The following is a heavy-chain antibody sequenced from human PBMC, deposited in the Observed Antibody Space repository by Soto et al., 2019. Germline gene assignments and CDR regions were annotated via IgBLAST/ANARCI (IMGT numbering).Heavy chain of an antibody. CDR2: IKQDGSEK. CDR3: ARVNTNTKYCSSTSCYTEYYYYYGMDV. V-gene: IGHV3-7*01. D-gene: IGHD2-2*02. CDR1: GFTFSSYW. Sequence: HPGGSLRLSCAASGFTFSSYWMSWVRQAPGKGLEWVANIKQDGSEKYYVDSVKGRFTISRDNAKNSLYLQMNSLRAEDTAVYYCARVNTNTKYCSSTSCYTEYYYYYGMDVWGQGTTVTVSS. J-gene: IGHJ6*02.